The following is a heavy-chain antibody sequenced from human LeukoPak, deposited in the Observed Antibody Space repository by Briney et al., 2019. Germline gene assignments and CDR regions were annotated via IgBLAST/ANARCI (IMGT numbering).Heavy chain of an antibody. V-gene: IGHV3-23*01. D-gene: IGHD3-22*01. Sequence: GGALRLSCAASGFTFSSDAMSWVRQGPGKGLEWVSGISGSGGSTYYAGSVKGRFSISRDNSKTTLHLPMNSLRAEDTAVYYCAKSSIYYDSRGSYVGEKYYFDYWGQGTLVTVSS. CDR3: AKSSIYYDSRGSYVGEKYYFDY. CDR2: ISGSGGST. J-gene: IGHJ4*02. CDR1: GFTFSSDA.